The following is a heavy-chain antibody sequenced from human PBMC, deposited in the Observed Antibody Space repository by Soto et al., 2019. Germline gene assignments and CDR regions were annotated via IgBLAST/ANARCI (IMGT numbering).Heavy chain of an antibody. J-gene: IGHJ6*03. Sequence: GASVKVSCKASGYTFTGYYMHWVRQAPGQGLEWMGWINPNSGGTNYAQKFQGWVTMTRDTSISTAYMELSRLRSDDTAVYYCARSPVDSYGYYYYYYMDVWGKGTTVTVSS. D-gene: IGHD5-18*01. V-gene: IGHV1-2*04. CDR2: INPNSGGT. CDR3: ARSPVDSYGYYYYYYMDV. CDR1: GYTFTGYY.